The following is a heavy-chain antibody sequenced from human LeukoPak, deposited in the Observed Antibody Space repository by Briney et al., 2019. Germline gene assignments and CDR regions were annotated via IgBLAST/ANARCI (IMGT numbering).Heavy chain of an antibody. CDR2: ISWNSGSI. CDR3: AKDWSGSLYYFDY. Sequence: GGSLRHSRAASGFTYDDYAMHWVRPAPGRGLEWVSGISWNSGSIGYADSVKGRFTISRDNAKNSLYLQMNSLRAEDTALYYCAKDWSGSLYYFDYGGQGPLVTVSS. V-gene: IGHV3-9*01. D-gene: IGHD1-26*01. J-gene: IGHJ4*02. CDR1: GFTYDDYA.